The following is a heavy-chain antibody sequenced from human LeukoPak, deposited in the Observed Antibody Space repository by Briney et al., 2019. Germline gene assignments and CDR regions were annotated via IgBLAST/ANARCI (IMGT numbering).Heavy chain of an antibody. CDR3: ARVPPATVVTPEIFFDY. CDR1: GGSISSGGYY. V-gene: IGHV4-30-2*01. J-gene: IGHJ4*02. Sequence: SETLSLTCTVSGGSISSGGYYWSWIRQPPGKGLEWIGYIYHSGSTYYNPSLKSRVTISVDRSKNQFSLKLSSVTAADTAVYYCARVPPATVVTPEIFFDYWGQGTLVTVSS. D-gene: IGHD4-23*01. CDR2: IYHSGST.